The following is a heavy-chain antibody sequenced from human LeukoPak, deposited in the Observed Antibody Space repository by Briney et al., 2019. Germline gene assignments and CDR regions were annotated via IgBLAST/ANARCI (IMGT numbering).Heavy chain of an antibody. Sequence: GASVKVSCKASGYTFTSYAMNWVRQAPGQGLEWMGWINTNTGKPTYAQGLTGWFVFSLDSSVSTAYLQINSLNAEGTAVYYCARAASLDYWGQGTLVTVSS. CDR1: GYTFTSYA. CDR2: INTNTGKP. J-gene: IGHJ4*02. CDR3: ARAASLDY. D-gene: IGHD2-2*01. V-gene: IGHV7-4-1*02.